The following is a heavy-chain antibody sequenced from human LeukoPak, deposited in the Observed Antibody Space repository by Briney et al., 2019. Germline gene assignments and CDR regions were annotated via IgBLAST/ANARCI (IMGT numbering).Heavy chain of an antibody. V-gene: IGHV3-7*01. CDR1: GFTFRNAW. Sequence: PGESLRLSCAASGFTFRNAWMSWVRQAPGKGLECLANIKEDGSETYYADSVKGRFTISRDNPKNLLFLQINSLRVEDTAVYYCARETPRRGETRDGYRWGQGTVVTVSS. D-gene: IGHD5-24*01. J-gene: IGHJ4*02. CDR3: ARETPRRGETRDGYR. CDR2: IKEDGSET.